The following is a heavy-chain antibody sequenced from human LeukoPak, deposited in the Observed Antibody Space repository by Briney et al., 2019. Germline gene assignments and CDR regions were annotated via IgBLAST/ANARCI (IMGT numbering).Heavy chain of an antibody. V-gene: IGHV5-51*01. CDR3: GMSGDKVPLQDDVFDV. Sequence: GESLKISCKVSGYSFTSYCIGWVRQMPGKGLEWMGIIYPGDSGPTYSPSFQGQVTIAVDKSITTGYLQWSSLQASDTAMYYCGMSGDKVPLQDDVFDVWGQGTMVTVST. CDR2: IYPGDSGP. J-gene: IGHJ3*01. D-gene: IGHD1-26*01. CDR1: GYSFTSYC.